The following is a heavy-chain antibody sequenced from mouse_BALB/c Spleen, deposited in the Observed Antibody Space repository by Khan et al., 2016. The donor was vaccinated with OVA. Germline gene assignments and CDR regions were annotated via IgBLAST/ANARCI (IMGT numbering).Heavy chain of an antibody. J-gene: IGHJ4*01. CDR1: GYTFTDYV. D-gene: IGHD2-1*01. Sequence: QVQLQQSGPELVKPGASVKMSCKASGYTFTDYVISWVKQRTGQGLEWIGEIYPGSGSIYYNEKFKGKATLTADTSSNTAYMQLSSLTSEDSAVLCCAKIFYGNCDAMDYWGQGTSVTVSS. V-gene: IGHV1-77*01. CDR3: AKIFYGNCDAMDY. CDR2: IYPGSGSI.